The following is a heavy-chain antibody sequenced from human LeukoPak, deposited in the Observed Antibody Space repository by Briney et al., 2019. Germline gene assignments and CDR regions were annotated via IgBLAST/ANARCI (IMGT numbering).Heavy chain of an antibody. V-gene: IGHV3-33*01. D-gene: IGHD3-3*01. CDR3: ARDQAGTIFGVVLKGYFDY. CDR2: IWYVGSNK. CDR1: GFTFSSYG. Sequence: PGRSRRLSCAASGFTFSSYGMHWVRQAPGKGLEWVAVIWYVGSNKYYEDSVKGRFTISRDNSKNTLYLQMNSLRAEDTAVYYCARDQAGTIFGVVLKGYFDYWGQGTLVTVSS. J-gene: IGHJ4*02.